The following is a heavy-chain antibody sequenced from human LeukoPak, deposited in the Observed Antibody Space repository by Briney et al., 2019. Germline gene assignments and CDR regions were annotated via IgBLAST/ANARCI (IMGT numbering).Heavy chain of an antibody. D-gene: IGHD1-26*01. J-gene: IGHJ4*02. CDR3: ARGLVGAPLRY. CDR1: GFTFSSYW. V-gene: IGHV3-7*01. CDR2: IKQDGSEK. Sequence: PGGSLRLSCAAPGFTFSSYWMSWVRQAPGKGLEWVANIKQDGSEKYYVDSVKGRFTISRDNAKNSLYLQMNSLRAEDTAVYYCARGLVGAPLRYWGQGTLVTVSS.